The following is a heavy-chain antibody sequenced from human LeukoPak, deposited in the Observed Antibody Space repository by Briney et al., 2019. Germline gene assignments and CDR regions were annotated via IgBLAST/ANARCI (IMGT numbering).Heavy chain of an antibody. V-gene: IGHV3-21*01. CDR2: ISSSSSYV. CDR1: GFTFSYYW. J-gene: IGHJ4*02. Sequence: GGSLRLSCAASGFTFSYYWMSWVRQAPGRGLEWVSSISSSSSYVYSADSVKGRFTISRDNAKNSLYLQMNSLRAEDTAVYYCARGYGDYFPFDYWGQGTLVTVSS. D-gene: IGHD4-17*01. CDR3: ARGYGDYFPFDY.